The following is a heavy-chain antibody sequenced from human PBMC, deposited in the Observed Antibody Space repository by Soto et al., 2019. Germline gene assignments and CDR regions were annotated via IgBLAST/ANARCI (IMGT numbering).Heavy chain of an antibody. CDR2: ISNGDNHI. CDR3: ARDQLYYNDISGRPLNAFDV. V-gene: IGHV3-21*01. CDR1: EFPFSLYI. Sequence: GVLRLSCEASEFPFSLYILLFVRQAPGKGLEWIAFISNGDNHIFYADSAKGRFTISRDNAKNSLYLQMNSLRAEDTAVYYCARDQLYYNDISGRPLNAFDVWGQGTMVTVSS. D-gene: IGHD3-22*01. J-gene: IGHJ3*01.